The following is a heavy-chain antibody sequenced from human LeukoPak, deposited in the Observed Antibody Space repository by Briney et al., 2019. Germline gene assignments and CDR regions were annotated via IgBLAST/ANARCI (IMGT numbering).Heavy chain of an antibody. D-gene: IGHD5-24*01. CDR1: GGSISSSSSY. CDR3: ARHRSGWLQFSFDY. V-gene: IGHV4-39*01. Sequence: MSSETLSLTCTVSGGSISSSSSYWGWIRQPPGKGLEWIGSIYYSGSSFDNPALKSRVTISVDTSKNQFSLKLSSVTAADTAVYYCARHRSGWLQFSFDYWGQGTLVTVSS. J-gene: IGHJ4*02. CDR2: IYYSGSS.